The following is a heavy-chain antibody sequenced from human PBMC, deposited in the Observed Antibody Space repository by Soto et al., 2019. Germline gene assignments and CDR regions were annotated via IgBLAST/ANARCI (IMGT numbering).Heavy chain of an antibody. CDR3: ARGASHYYYYYGMDV. Sequence: QDQLVQSGAEVKKPGASVKVSCKASGYTFNNYGISWVRQAPGQGLEWMGWISAYNGNRNYAQKFQGRVSMTTETSTSTAYMELRSLRSDDTAVYYCARGASHYYYYYGMDVWGQGTTVIVSS. J-gene: IGHJ6*02. CDR1: GYTFNNYG. V-gene: IGHV1-18*01. CDR2: ISAYNGNR.